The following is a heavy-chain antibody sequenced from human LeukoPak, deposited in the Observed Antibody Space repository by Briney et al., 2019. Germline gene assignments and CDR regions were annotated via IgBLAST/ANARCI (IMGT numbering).Heavy chain of an antibody. CDR1: GFTVSSNY. V-gene: IGHV3-53*01. CDR3: AREAWGSTRYYYYMDF. D-gene: IGHD2-2*01. J-gene: IGHJ6*03. CDR2: IYSGGST. Sequence: GGSLRLACAASGFTVSSNYMSWVRQAPGKGLEWVSVIYSGGSTYYADSVKGRFTISRDNSKNTLYLQMNSLRAEDTAVYYCAREAWGSTRYYYYMDFWGKGTTVTVSS.